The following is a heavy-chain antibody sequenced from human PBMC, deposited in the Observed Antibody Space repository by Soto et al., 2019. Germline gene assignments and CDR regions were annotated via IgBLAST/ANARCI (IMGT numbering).Heavy chain of an antibody. CDR2: IYHTVNT. J-gene: IGHJ3*02. Sequence: SETLSLTCSVSGVSIGSRFWSWIRQAPGKGPELVGYIYHTVNTNYNPALKSRVTISMDTSENQLSLQLSSVTAADTAVYYCARLQYTVVTALDIWGQGTMVTVSS. V-gene: IGHV4-59*11. D-gene: IGHD2-15*01. CDR3: ARLQYTVVTALDI. CDR1: GVSIGSRF.